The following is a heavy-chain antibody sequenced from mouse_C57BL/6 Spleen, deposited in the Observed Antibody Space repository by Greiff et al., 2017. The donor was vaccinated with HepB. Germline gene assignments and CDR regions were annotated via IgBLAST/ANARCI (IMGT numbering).Heavy chain of an antibody. CDR2: IHPNSGST. Sequence: QVQLQQSGAELVKPGASVKLSCKASGYTFTSYWMHWVKQRPGQGLEWIGMIHPNSGSTNYNEKFKSKATLTVDKSSSTAYMQLSSLTSEDSAVYYCARRQGAQANLFDYWGQGTTLTVSS. CDR3: ARRQGAQANLFDY. D-gene: IGHD3-2*02. V-gene: IGHV1-64*01. CDR1: GYTFTSYW. J-gene: IGHJ2*01.